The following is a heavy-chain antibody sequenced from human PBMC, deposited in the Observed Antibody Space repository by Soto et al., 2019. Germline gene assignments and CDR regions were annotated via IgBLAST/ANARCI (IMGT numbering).Heavy chain of an antibody. CDR3: ARGGFGELAPMIYYYYGMDV. CDR2: ISSSSSYI. CDR1: GFTFSSYS. D-gene: IGHD3-10*01. J-gene: IGHJ6*02. V-gene: IGHV3-21*01. Sequence: GSLRLSCAASGFTFSSYSMNWVRQAPGKGLEWVSSISSSSSYIYYADSVKGRFTISRDNAKNSLYLQMNSLRAEDTAVYYCARGGFGELAPMIYYYYGMDVSGQATTVSVSS.